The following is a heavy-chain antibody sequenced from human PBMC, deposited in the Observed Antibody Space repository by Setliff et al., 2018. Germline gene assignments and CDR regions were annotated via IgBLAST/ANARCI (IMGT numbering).Heavy chain of an antibody. J-gene: IGHJ6*03. V-gene: IGHV4-4*07. D-gene: IGHD6-19*01. CDR2: IYIGGSA. CDR1: GGSISSYY. Sequence: SEILSLTCTVSGGSISSYYWSWIRQPAGKGLEWIGHIYIGGSANYNPSLKSRVTMSIDTSKNQFSLKLNSVTAADMAVYYCAREQWLDPPGYYYMDVWAKGTTVTVSS. CDR3: AREQWLDPPGYYYMDV.